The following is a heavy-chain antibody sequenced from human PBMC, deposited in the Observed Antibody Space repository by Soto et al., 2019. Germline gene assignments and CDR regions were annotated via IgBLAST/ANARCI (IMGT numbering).Heavy chain of an antibody. Sequence: GSLRLSCAASSFTFSSYAMSWVRQAPGKGLEWVSSISSSGGSTYYADSVKGRFTISRDSSKNTLYLQMTSLRAEDTAVYYCAKDRVITFGGVIAYFDYWGQGTPVTVSS. CDR1: SFTFSSYA. CDR3: AKDRVITFGGVIAYFDY. D-gene: IGHD3-16*02. J-gene: IGHJ4*02. V-gene: IGHV3-23*01. CDR2: ISSSGGST.